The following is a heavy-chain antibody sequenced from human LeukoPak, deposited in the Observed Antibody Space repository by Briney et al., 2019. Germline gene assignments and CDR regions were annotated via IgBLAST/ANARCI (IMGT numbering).Heavy chain of an antibody. J-gene: IGHJ4*02. CDR1: GFTFSSYE. CDR2: ITSSGVTI. Sequence: GGSLRLSCAASGFTFSSYEMNWVRQAPGKGLEWVSYITSSGVTIYYADSVKGRFTISRDNAKNSLYLQMNSLRAEDTAAYYCARAKMATGGGTFDYWGQGTLVTVSS. CDR3: ARAKMATGGGTFDY. D-gene: IGHD5-24*01. V-gene: IGHV3-48*03.